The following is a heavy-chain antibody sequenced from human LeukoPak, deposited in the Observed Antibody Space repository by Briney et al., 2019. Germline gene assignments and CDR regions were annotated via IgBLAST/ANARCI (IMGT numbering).Heavy chain of an antibody. CDR2: ICYSGST. V-gene: IGHV4-31*03. CDR3: AAGIAAAVPFGY. D-gene: IGHD6-13*01. J-gene: IGHJ4*02. CDR1: GGSISSGGYY. Sequence: SQTLSLTCTVSGGSISSGGYYWSWIRQHPGKGLEWIGYICYSGSTYYNPSLESRVTISVDTSKNQFSLRLSSVTAADTAVYYCAAGIAAAVPFGYWGQGTLVTVSS.